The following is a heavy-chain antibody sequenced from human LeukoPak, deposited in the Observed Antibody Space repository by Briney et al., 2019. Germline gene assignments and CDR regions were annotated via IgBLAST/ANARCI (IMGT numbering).Heavy chain of an antibody. CDR1: GFTFSSYT. V-gene: IGHV3-48*01. Sequence: GGSLRLSCAAPGFTFSSYTMNWVRQAPGKGLEWLSYISSSGSTIYYADSVKGRFTISRDNAKNSLYLQMNSLRAEDTAVYYCARDLYGDYDLDYWGQGTLVTVSS. CDR2: ISSSGSTI. J-gene: IGHJ4*02. D-gene: IGHD4-17*01. CDR3: ARDLYGDYDLDY.